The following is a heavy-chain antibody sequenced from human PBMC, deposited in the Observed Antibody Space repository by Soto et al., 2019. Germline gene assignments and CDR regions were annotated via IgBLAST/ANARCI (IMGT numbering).Heavy chain of an antibody. CDR1: GYTFTGYY. CDR3: ARDINYYDPSGYYSPFDY. V-gene: IGHV1-46*01. J-gene: IGHJ4*02. CDR2: INPSGGGT. Sequence: ASVKVSCKASGYTFTGYYIHWVRQAPGQGLDWMGIINPSGGGTSYAQKFQGRVTMTRDTSTSTVYMELSSLRSEDTAVYYCARDINYYDPSGYYSPFDYSGQGTLVTVSS. D-gene: IGHD3-22*01.